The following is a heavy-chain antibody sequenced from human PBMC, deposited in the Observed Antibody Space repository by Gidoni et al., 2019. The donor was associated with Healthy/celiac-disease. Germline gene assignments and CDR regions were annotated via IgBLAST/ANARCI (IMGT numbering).Heavy chain of an antibody. Sequence: QVQLQQSGAGLLTPSETLSLTCAVYGRSFSGYYWSWIRQPPGKGLAWIGEINHSGSTNYNPSLKSRVTISVDTSKNQFSLKLSSVTAADTAVYYCAREYDFWSGYPNWFDPWGQGTLVTVSS. CDR2: INHSGST. CDR3: AREYDFWSGYPNWFDP. V-gene: IGHV4-34*01. CDR1: GRSFSGYY. D-gene: IGHD3-3*01. J-gene: IGHJ5*02.